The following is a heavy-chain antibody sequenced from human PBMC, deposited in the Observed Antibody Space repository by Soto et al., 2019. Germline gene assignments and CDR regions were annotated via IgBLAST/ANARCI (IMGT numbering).Heavy chain of an antibody. V-gene: IGHV1-2*02. Sequence: ASVKVSCKASGYTFTGYYMHWVRQAPGQGLEWMGWINPNSGGTNYAQKLQGRVTMTTDTSTSTAYMELRILRSDDTAVYYCARINYDFWSGYWSAQGYYYYYGMDVWGQGTTVTVSS. CDR1: GYTFTGYY. CDR3: ARINYDFWSGYWSAQGYYYYYGMDV. D-gene: IGHD3-3*01. J-gene: IGHJ6*02. CDR2: INPNSGGT.